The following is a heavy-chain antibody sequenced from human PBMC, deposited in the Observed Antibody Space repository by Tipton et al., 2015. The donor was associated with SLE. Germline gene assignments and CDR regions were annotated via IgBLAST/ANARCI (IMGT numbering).Heavy chain of an antibody. D-gene: IGHD1-26*01. CDR2: INHSGST. CDR1: GGSFSGYY. CDR3: ARAPGPGGGFDS. J-gene: IGHJ4*02. Sequence: TLSLTCAVYGGSFSGYYWSWIRQPPGKGLEWIGEINHSGSTNYNPSLKSRVTISVDTSKNQFSLKLSSVTAADTAVYYCARAPGPGGGFDSWRQGTLVTVSS. V-gene: IGHV4-34*01.